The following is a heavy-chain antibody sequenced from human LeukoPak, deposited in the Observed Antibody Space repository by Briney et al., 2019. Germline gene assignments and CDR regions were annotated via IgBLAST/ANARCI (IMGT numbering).Heavy chain of an antibody. V-gene: IGHV1-69*04. J-gene: IGHJ5*02. Sequence: ASVKVSCKASGGTFSTYAISWVRQAPGQGLEWVGRIVPILGTANYAQNFQGRVTITADRSTTTAYMELSSLRSEDTAVYYCARDKLGLGELSLYDQWGQGTLVTVFS. CDR1: GGTFSTYA. CDR3: ARDKLGLGELSLYDQ. CDR2: IVPILGTA. D-gene: IGHD3-16*02.